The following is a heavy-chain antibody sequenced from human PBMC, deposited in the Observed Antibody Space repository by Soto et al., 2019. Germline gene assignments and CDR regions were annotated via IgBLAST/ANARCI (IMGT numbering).Heavy chain of an antibody. D-gene: IGHD2-15*01. V-gene: IGHV1-2*04. J-gene: IGHJ3*02. Sequence: ASVKVSCKASGYTFTNYYMHWVRQAPGQGLEWMGWINPNSGGTNYAQKFQGWVTMTRDTSISTAYMELSRLRSDDTAVYCCARWGCSGGSCYWGGGAFDIWGQGTMVTVAS. CDR2: INPNSGGT. CDR1: GYTFTNYY. CDR3: ARWGCSGGSCYWGGGAFDI.